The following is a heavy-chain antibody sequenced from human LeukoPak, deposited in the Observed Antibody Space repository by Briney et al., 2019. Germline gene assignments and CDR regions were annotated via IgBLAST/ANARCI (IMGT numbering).Heavy chain of an antibody. V-gene: IGHV1-69*13. Sequence: SVKVSCKASGGTFSNYAINWVRQAPGQGLEWMGAIIPIFGTANYAQKFQSRLTITADESTSTAYMELSSLRSEDTAVYYCARDRGTLGYYYGSGSYPFDYWGQGTLVTVSS. D-gene: IGHD3-10*01. CDR2: IIPIFGTA. CDR1: GGTFSNYA. CDR3: ARDRGTLGYYYGSGSYPFDY. J-gene: IGHJ4*02.